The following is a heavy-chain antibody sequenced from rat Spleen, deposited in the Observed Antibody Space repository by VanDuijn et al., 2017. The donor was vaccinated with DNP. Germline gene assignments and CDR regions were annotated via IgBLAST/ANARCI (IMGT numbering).Heavy chain of an antibody. CDR1: GYSITSSY. V-gene: IGHV3-1*01. D-gene: IGHD1-1*01. Sequence: EVQLQESGPGLVKPSQSLSLTCSVTGYSITSSYRWNWIRKFPGSKMEWMGYISYSGGTRYNPSLKSRISITRETTENQFFLHLNSVTTEDTATYYCARWVRYFDSWGQGVMVTVSS. CDR3: ARWVRYFDS. J-gene: IGHJ2*01. CDR2: ISYSGGT.